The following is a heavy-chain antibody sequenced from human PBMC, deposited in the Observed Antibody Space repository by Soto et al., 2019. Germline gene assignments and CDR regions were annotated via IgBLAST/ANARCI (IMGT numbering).Heavy chain of an antibody. CDR3: ARKKWGVEGSDC. V-gene: IGHV1-18*01. CDR2: VSAYSGDT. J-gene: IGHJ4*02. Sequence: QVQLVQSGAEVKEPGASMKVSCKTSGYIFITHGVTWVRQAPGQGLEWMGWVSAYSGDTYYAPDLQGRVTMTRDTSTNTVYMELRSLTSDDTAMYYCARKKWGVEGSDCWGQGTLVTVSS. D-gene: IGHD3-10*01. CDR1: GYIFITHG.